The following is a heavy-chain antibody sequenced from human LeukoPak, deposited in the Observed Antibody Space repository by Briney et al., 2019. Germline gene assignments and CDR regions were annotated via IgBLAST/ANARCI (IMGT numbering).Heavy chain of an antibody. Sequence: ASVNVSCKASGYTFTNYPINWVRQATGQGLEWMGWMNPNSGDTVYAQKFRGRFTVTRNTSVNTAYMELSSLRSEDTAVYYCATWGDWGQGTLVTVSS. CDR2: MNPNSGDT. V-gene: IGHV1-8*03. J-gene: IGHJ4*02. CDR3: ATWGD. CDR1: GYTFTNYP. D-gene: IGHD3-16*01.